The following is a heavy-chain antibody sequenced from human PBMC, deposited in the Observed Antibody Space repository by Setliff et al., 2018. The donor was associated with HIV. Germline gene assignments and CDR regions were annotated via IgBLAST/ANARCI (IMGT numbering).Heavy chain of an antibody. CDR1: GFTFDRYW. J-gene: IGHJ4*02. CDR2: VNSDGSSK. CDR3: HSGYDTEEQSYFDY. Sequence: PGGSLRLSRAASGFTFDRYWMHWVRQAPGKGLVWVSRVNSDGSSKTYADSVKDRFTISRDNAKNTLYLQMNSLRAEDTGVYYCHSGYDTEEQSYFDYWGQGTLVTVSS. V-gene: IGHV3-74*01. D-gene: IGHD5-12*01.